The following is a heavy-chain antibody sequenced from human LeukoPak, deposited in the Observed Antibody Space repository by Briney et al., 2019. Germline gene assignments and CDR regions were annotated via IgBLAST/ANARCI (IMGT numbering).Heavy chain of an antibody. CDR2: IIPIFGTA. D-gene: IGHD3-22*01. J-gene: IGHJ4*02. Sequence: SVKVSCKTSGGTFSSYAISWVRQAPGQGLEWMGGIIPIFGTANYAQKFQGRVTITADESTRTAYMELSSLRSEDTAVYYCAREQNPSYYYDSSGYYRTLDYWGQGTLVTVSS. CDR3: AREQNPSYYYDSSGYYRTLDY. V-gene: IGHV1-69*13. CDR1: GGTFSSYA.